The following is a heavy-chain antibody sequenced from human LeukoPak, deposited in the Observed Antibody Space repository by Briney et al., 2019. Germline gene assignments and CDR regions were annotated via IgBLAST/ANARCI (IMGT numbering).Heavy chain of an antibody. CDR3: AREEWFGDYRRYYFDY. CDR2: ISSNSYNI. CDR1: GFSFSAYI. Sequence: GGSLRLSCAGSGFSFSAYIMNWVRQAPGKGLEWVSSISSNSYNIYYADSVRGRFTISRDNAKNSLFLQMNSLRAEDTAVYYCAREEWFGDYRRYYFDYWGQGTLVTVSS. J-gene: IGHJ4*02. D-gene: IGHD3-10*01. V-gene: IGHV3-21*06.